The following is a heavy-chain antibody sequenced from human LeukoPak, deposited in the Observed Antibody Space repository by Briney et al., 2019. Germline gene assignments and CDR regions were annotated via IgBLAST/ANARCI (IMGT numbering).Heavy chain of an antibody. Sequence: GASVKVSCKASGYTFTSYGISWVRQAPGQGLEWMGWISAYNGNTNYAQKFQGRVTMTRNTSISTAYMELSSLRSEDTAVYYCARGHRARITIFGVVIRWFDPWGQGTLVTVSS. CDR2: ISAYNGNT. J-gene: IGHJ5*02. V-gene: IGHV1-18*01. CDR1: GYTFTSYG. D-gene: IGHD3-3*01. CDR3: ARGHRARITIFGVVIRWFDP.